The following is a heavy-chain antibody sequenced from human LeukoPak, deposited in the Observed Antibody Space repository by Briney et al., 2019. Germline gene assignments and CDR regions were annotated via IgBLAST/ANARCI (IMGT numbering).Heavy chain of an antibody. J-gene: IGHJ6*02. V-gene: IGHV3-30*04. CDR3: ARSYGSGSYYYYCYGMDV. D-gene: IGHD3-10*01. CDR1: GFTFSSYA. Sequence: GRSLRLSCAASGFTFSSYAMHWVRQAPGKGLEWVAVISYDGSNKYYADSVKGRFTISRDNSKNTLYLQMNSLRAEDTAVYYCARSYGSGSYYYYCYGMDVWGQGTTVTVSS. CDR2: ISYDGSNK.